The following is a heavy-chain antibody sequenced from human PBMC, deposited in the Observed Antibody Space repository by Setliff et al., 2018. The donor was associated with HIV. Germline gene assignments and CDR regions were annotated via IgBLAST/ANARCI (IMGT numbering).Heavy chain of an antibody. Sequence: SVKVSCKASGGTFSSYAISWVRQAPGQGLEWMGGIIPIFGTANYAQKFQGRVTITTDESTSTAYMELSSLRSVDTAVYYCARGITMVRGPEENWFDPWGQGTLVTVSS. D-gene: IGHD3-10*01. CDR2: IIPIFGTA. V-gene: IGHV1-69*05. J-gene: IGHJ5*02. CDR1: GGTFSSYA. CDR3: ARGITMVRGPEENWFDP.